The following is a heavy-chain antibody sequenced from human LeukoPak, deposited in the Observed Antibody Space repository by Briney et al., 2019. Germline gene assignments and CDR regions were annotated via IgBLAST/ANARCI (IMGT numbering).Heavy chain of an antibody. CDR2: ISSNGGSI. CDR1: GFIFSSYA. CDR3: VKPYSSSWLDAFDI. D-gene: IGHD6-13*01. Sequence: GGSLRLSCSASGFIFSSYAMHWVRQAPGKGLEYVSVISSNGGSIYYADSVKGRFAISRDNSKNTLYLQMSSLRAEDTAVYFCVKPYSSSWLDAFDIRGQGTMVTVSS. J-gene: IGHJ3*02. V-gene: IGHV3-64D*06.